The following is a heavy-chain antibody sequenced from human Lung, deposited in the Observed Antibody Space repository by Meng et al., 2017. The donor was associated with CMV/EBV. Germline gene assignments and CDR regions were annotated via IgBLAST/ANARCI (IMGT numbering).Heavy chain of an antibody. CDR2: ISPYNGNT. CDR1: GYTFTTYS. Sequence: ASVXVSCKASGYTFTTYSITWVRQAPGQGLEWMGWISPYNGNTEYAQKFQGRVTMTTDTSTSTAYMEVRSLTSDDTAMYYGARGSWNYDFWGRGTLVTVSS. CDR3: ARGSWNYDF. V-gene: IGHV1-18*01. J-gene: IGHJ4*02. D-gene: IGHD1-7*01.